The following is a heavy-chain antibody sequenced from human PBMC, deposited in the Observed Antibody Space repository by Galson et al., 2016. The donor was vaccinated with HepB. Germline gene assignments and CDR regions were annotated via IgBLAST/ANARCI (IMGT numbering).Heavy chain of an antibody. J-gene: IGHJ4*02. CDR2: MNGSGGSA. D-gene: IGHD3-9*01. V-gene: IGHV3-23*01. CDR1: GXXFSXXX. CDR3: ARERYFDPKVYFDY. Sequence: SLRLXCAASGXXFSXXXMTXXXQAXXKGLEXVSDMNGSGGSAYYADSVKGRFSISRDTSKNTLYLQLNSLTVEDTAVYYCARERYFDPKVYFDYWGQG.